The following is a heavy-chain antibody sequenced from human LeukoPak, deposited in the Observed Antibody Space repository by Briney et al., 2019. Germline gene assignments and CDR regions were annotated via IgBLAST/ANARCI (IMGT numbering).Heavy chain of an antibody. J-gene: IGHJ5*02. CDR1: GGSISSYY. CDR2: IYTSGST. Sequence: SETLSLTCTVSGGSISSYYWSWIRQPAGKGLEWIGRIYTSGSTNYNPFLKSRVTMSVDTSKNQFSLKLSSVTAADTAVYYCARDMVRGVIIRGGWFDPWGQGTLVTVSS. V-gene: IGHV4-4*07. CDR3: ARDMVRGVIIRGGWFDP. D-gene: IGHD3-10*01.